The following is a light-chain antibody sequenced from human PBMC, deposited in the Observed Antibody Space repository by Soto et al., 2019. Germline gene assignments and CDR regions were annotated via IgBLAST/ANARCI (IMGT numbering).Light chain of an antibody. Sequence: QSVLTQPASVSGSPGQSITISCTGTSSTVGGFNVVSWYQQHPGKAPKVIIYEGIKRPSGVSNRFSGSKSGDTASLTISGLQAEDEADYYCSSYTTRTTLYVFGTGTKLTVL. CDR3: SSYTTRTTLYV. CDR1: SSTVGGFNV. CDR2: EGI. J-gene: IGLJ1*01. V-gene: IGLV2-14*02.